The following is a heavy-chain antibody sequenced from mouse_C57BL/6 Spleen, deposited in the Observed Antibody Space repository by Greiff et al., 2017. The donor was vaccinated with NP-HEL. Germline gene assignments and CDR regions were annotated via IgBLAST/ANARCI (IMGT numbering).Heavy chain of an antibody. CDR1: GYTFTSYW. CDR2: IDPNSGGT. Sequence: QVHVKQPGAELVKPGASVKLSCKASGYTFTSYWMHWVKQRPGRGLEWIGRIDPNSGGTKYNEKFKSKATLTVDKPSSTAYMQLSSLTSEDSAVYYCAGDDDYYVRSWFAYWGQGTLVTVSA. V-gene: IGHV1-72*01. CDR3: AGDDDYYVRSWFAY. J-gene: IGHJ3*01. D-gene: IGHD2-3*01.